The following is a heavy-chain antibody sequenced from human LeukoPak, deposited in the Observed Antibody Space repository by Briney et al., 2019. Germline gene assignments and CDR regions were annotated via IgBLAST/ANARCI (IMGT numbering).Heavy chain of an antibody. CDR2: VWYDGSNK. D-gene: IGHD6-19*01. J-gene: IGHJ5*02. Sequence: VGGLRLSCVAPGLTFSIYGRRWGRQAPGRRRGWGSVVWYDGSNKYYADSVKGRFTISRDNSKNTLYLQMNSLRPEDTAVYYCARDRAVAGTKGWFDPWGQGTLVTVSS. V-gene: IGHV3-33*01. CDR1: GLTFSIYG. CDR3: ARDRAVAGTKGWFDP.